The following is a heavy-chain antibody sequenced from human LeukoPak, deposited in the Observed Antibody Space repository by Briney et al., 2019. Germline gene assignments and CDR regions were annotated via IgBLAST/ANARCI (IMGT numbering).Heavy chain of an antibody. CDR1: GFTFSDYY. D-gene: IGHD1-7*01. Sequence: GGSLRLSCAASGFTFSDYYMSWIRQAPGKGLVWVSRINSDGSSTSYADSVKGRFTISRDNAKNTLYLQMNSLRAEDTAVYYCARDWNSVFDYWGQGTLVTVSS. J-gene: IGHJ4*02. V-gene: IGHV3-74*01. CDR2: INSDGSST. CDR3: ARDWNSVFDY.